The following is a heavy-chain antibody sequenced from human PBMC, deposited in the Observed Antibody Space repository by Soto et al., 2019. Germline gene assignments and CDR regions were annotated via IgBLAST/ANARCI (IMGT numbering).Heavy chain of an antibody. V-gene: IGHV1-69*13. CDR3: ARTTYYYDSSGYDWEYYFDY. J-gene: IGHJ4*02. CDR1: GGTFSSYA. CDR2: IIPIFGTA. Sequence: AVKVSCKASGGTFSSYAISWVRQAPGQGLEWMGGIIPIFGTANYAQKFQGRVTITADESTSTAYMELSSLRSEDTAVYYCARTTYYYDSSGYDWEYYFDYWGQGTLVTVSS. D-gene: IGHD3-22*01.